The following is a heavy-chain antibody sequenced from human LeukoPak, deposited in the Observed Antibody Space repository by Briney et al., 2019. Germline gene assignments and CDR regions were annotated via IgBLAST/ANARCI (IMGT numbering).Heavy chain of an antibody. J-gene: IGHJ4*02. CDR3: ARDLKIAVAGTGSGY. Sequence: ASVKVSCKASGYTFTGYYMHWVRQAPGQGLEWMGWISAYNGNTNYAQKLQGRVTMTTDTSTSTAYMELRSLRSDDTAVYYCARDLKIAVAGTGSGYWGQGTLVTVSS. CDR1: GYTFTGYY. V-gene: IGHV1-18*01. CDR2: ISAYNGNT. D-gene: IGHD6-19*01.